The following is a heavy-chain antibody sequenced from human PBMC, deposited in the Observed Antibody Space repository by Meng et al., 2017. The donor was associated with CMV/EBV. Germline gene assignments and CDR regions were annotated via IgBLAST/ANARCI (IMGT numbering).Heavy chain of an antibody. Sequence: ASVKVSCKASGYTFTGYYMHWVRQAPGQGLEWMGWINPNSGGTNYAQKFQGRVTMTRDTSISTAYMELSRLRSDDTAVYYCAREVVPAAILSFRYYGTDVWGQGTTVTVSS. CDR3: AREVVPAAILSFRYYGTDV. CDR1: GYTFTGYY. V-gene: IGHV1-2*02. CDR2: INPNSGGT. D-gene: IGHD2-2*01. J-gene: IGHJ6*02.